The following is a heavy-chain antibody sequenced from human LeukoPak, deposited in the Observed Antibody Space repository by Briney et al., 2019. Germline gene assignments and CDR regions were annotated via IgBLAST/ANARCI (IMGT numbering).Heavy chain of an antibody. J-gene: IGHJ4*02. CDR2: INHSGST. V-gene: IGHV4-34*01. Sequence: PSETLSLTCAVYGGSFSGYYLSWIRQPPGKGLEWIGEINHSGSTNYNPSLKSRVTISVDTSKNQFSLKLSSVTAADTAVYYCARVLGFWSGYYIDYWGQGTLVTVSS. CDR1: GGSFSGYY. CDR3: ARVLGFWSGYYIDY. D-gene: IGHD3-3*01.